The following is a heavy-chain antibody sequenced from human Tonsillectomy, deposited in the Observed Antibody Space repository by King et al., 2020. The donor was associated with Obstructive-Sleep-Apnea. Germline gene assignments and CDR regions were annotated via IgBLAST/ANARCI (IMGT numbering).Heavy chain of an antibody. Sequence: QLVQSGAEVKKPGESLKISCKGSGYSFTSYWIGWVRQMPGKGLECMGIIYPGDSDTKYSPSFRGQVTISADKSISTAYLQWSSLEASDTAMYFCARHYGDYLAPFDYWGQGTLVTVSS. CDR3: ARHYGDYLAPFDY. CDR1: GYSFTSYW. V-gene: IGHV5-51*01. J-gene: IGHJ4*02. D-gene: IGHD4-17*01. CDR2: IYPGDSDT.